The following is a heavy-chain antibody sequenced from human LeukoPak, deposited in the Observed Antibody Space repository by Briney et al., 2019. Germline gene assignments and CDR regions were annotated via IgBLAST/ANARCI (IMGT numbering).Heavy chain of an antibody. J-gene: IGHJ4*02. CDR1: GGSISSGGYS. V-gene: IGHV4-30-4*07. CDR2: IYYSGST. Sequence: SQTLSLTCAVSGGSISSGGYSWSWIRQPPGKGLEWIGYIYYSGSTYYNPSLKSRVTISVDTSKNQFSLKLSSVTAADTAVYYCARGGDYVWGSYRSPFDYWGQGTLVTVSS. CDR3: ARGGDYVWGSYRSPFDY. D-gene: IGHD3-16*02.